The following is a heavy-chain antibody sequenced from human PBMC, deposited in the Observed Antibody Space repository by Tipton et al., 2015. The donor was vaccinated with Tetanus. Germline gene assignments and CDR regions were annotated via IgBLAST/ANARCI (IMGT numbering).Heavy chain of an antibody. J-gene: IGHJ4*02. CDR3: ARANNDYPKKGPFDS. CDR1: GSSISRSGHY. V-gene: IGHV4-61*08. CDR2: VYHSGAT. Sequence: TLSLTCTVSGSSISRSGHYWTWIRQPPGKEPEWVGYVYHSGATNYHPSLKSRLAISADTSKNQFSLNLRSVITADTAVYYCARANNDYPKKGPFDSWGQGSLVIVSS. D-gene: IGHD5-12*01.